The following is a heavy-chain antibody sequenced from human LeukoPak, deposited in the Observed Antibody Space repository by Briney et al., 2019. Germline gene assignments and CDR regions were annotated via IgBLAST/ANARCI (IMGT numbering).Heavy chain of an antibody. CDR1: GFTFTDHY. CDR2: NKNKANFYTI. J-gene: IGHJ4*02. Sequence: GGSLRLSCTASGFTFTDHYMDWVRQAPGKGLEWVGRNKNKANFYTIEYAASVEGRFTISRDDSSNSLYLQMDSLKTEDTAVYYCASSLNSHVSGSPRPYFDYWGQGTLVTVSS. D-gene: IGHD3-10*01. CDR3: ASSLNSHVSGSPRPYFDY. V-gene: IGHV3-72*01.